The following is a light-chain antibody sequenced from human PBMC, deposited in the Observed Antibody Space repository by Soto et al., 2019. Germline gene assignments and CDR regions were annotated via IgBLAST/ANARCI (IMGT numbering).Light chain of an antibody. V-gene: IGKV3-15*01. CDR1: QSVSSN. CDR2: GPS. Sequence: EIVMTQSPATLSVSPGERATLSCRASQSVSSNLAWYQQKPGQAPRLLIYGPSTRATGIPTRFSGSGSGTEFTLTISSLEYDDFAVCYCQQYNSRPGTFGQGTKVEI. CDR3: QQYNSRPGT. J-gene: IGKJ1*01.